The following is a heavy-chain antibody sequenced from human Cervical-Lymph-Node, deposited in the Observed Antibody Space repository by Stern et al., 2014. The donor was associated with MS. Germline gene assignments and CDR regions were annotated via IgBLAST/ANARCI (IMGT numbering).Heavy chain of an antibody. CDR3: GRFTRGSPSDY. Sequence: EEQLVESGGGLVQPGESLTLSCVASGFTFSVYWMSWVRQAPGKGLEWVANIRDDGSDKYYVDSVKGRFTISRDNAKNSLYLQMNSLRGEDTAVYFCGRFTRGSPSDYWGQGTQVTVSP. J-gene: IGHJ4*02. CDR2: IRDDGSDK. D-gene: IGHD3-10*01. CDR1: GFTFSVYW. V-gene: IGHV3-7*01.